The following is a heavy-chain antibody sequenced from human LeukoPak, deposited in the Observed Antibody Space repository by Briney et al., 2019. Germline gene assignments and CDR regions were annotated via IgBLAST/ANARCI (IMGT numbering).Heavy chain of an antibody. J-gene: IGHJ4*02. CDR3: AKGSYGSGSYYHDFDY. CDR2: MSGSGGST. V-gene: IGHV3-23*01. CDR1: GFTFSSYV. D-gene: IGHD3-10*01. Sequence: GGSLRLSCAASGFTFSSYVMSWVRQAPGKGLEWVSAMSGSGGSTYYADSVKGRFTISRDNSKNTLYLQMTSLRAEDTAVYYCAKGSYGSGSYYHDFDYWGQGTLVTVSS.